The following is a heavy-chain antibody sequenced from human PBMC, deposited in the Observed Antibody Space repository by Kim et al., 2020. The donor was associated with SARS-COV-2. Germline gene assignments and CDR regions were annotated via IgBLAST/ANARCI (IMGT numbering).Heavy chain of an antibody. CDR2: ISATGGSA. CDR1: GFIFSSYA. Sequence: GGSLRLSCAASGFIFSSYAMSWVRQAPGKGLEWVSAISATGGSAYSADSVKGRFTISRDNSKKTLYLQMNSLRAEDTAIYYCAKDRCSGWDLTYLNYFD. CDR3: AKDRCSGWDLTYLNYFD. V-gene: IGHV3-23*01. J-gene: IGHJ4*01. D-gene: IGHD6-19*01.